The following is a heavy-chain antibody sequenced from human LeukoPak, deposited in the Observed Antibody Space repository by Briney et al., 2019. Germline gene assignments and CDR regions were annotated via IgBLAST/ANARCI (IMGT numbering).Heavy chain of an antibody. CDR1: GGSISSYY. Sequence: MPSETLSLTCSVSGGSISSYYWSWIRQPPGKGLEWIGYIYYSGSTNYNPSLNSRVTISVDTSKNRFSLKLSSVTAADTAVYYCARALRGYSYGPFDYWGQGTLVTVSS. CDR3: ARALRGYSYGPFDY. V-gene: IGHV4-59*01. D-gene: IGHD5-18*01. CDR2: IYYSGST. J-gene: IGHJ4*02.